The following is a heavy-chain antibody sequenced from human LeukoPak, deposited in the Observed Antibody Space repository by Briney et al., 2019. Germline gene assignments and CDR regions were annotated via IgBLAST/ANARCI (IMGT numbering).Heavy chain of an antibody. CDR1: GFTFSSYS. CDR3: AREGARLPFDY. Sequence: GGSLRLSCAASGFTFSSYSMNWVRQAPGKGLEWVSFISSSSSYIYYADSVKGRFTISRDNAKNSLYLQMNSLRAEDTAVYYCAREGARLPFDYWGQGTLVTVSS. D-gene: IGHD5-18*01. CDR2: ISSSSSYI. V-gene: IGHV3-21*01. J-gene: IGHJ4*02.